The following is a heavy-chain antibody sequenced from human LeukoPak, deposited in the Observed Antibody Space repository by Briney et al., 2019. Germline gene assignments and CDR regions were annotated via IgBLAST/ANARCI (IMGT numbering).Heavy chain of an antibody. J-gene: IGHJ4*02. CDR3: AKDTAMVLGY. Sequence: GGSLRLSCAASGFTFSSCGMHWVRQAPGKGLEWVAVISYDGSNKYYADSVKGRFTISRDNSKNTLYLQMNSLRAEDTAVYYCAKDTAMVLGYWGQGTLVTVSS. CDR1: GFTFSSCG. D-gene: IGHD5-18*01. V-gene: IGHV3-30*18. CDR2: ISYDGSNK.